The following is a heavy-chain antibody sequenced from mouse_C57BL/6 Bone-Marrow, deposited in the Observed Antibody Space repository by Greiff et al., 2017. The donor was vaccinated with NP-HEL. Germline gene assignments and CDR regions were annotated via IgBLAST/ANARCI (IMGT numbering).Heavy chain of an antibody. V-gene: IGHV1-81*01. CDR2: IYPRSGHT. J-gene: IGHJ2*01. CDR3: ARWGLRREY. Sequence: VMLVESGAELARPGASVKLSCKASGYTFTSYGISWVKQRTGQGLEWIGEIYPRSGHTYYNEKFKGKATLTADKSSSTAYMELRSLTSEDSAVYFCARWGLRREYWGQGTTLTVSS. CDR1: GYTFTSYG. D-gene: IGHD2-4*01.